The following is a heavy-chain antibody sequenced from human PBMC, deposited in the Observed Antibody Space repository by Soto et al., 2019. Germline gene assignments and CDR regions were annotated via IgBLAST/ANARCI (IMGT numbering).Heavy chain of an antibody. CDR3: ASRAGYYKRSLVYYYYYCGMDV. J-gene: IGHJ6*01. V-gene: IGHV1-69*13. Sequence: ASVKVSCKAAGGTFSSYAISWVRQAPGQGLEWMGGIIPIFGTANYAQKFQGRVTITADESTSTAYMELSSLRSEDTAVYYCASRAGYYKRSLVYYYYYCGMDVWGQGTTVNVSS. D-gene: IGHD3-9*01. CDR2: IIPIFGTA. CDR1: GGTFSSYA.